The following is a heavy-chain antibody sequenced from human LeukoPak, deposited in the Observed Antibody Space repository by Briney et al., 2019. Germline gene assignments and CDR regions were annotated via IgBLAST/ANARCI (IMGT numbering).Heavy chain of an antibody. D-gene: IGHD3-10*01. V-gene: IGHV1-2*02. J-gene: IGHJ5*02. CDR1: GYTFTGYY. CDR3: ARVRYGSGSYLDNWFDP. CDR2: INPNSGGT. Sequence: ASVKVSCKASGYTFTGYYMHWVRQAPGQGLEWMGWINPNSGGTNYAQKFQGRVTMARDTSISTAYMELSRLRSDDTAVYYCARVRYGSGSYLDNWFDPWGQGTLVTVPS.